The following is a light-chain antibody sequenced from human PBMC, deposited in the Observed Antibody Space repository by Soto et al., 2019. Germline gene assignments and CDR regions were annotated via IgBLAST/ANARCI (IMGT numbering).Light chain of an antibody. J-gene: IGLJ3*02. V-gene: IGLV1-40*01. CDR2: GNS. CDR1: SFNIGAGYD. CDR3: QSYDNSLSGSWV. Sequence: QSVLTQPPSVSGAPGQRVTISCTGSSFNIGAGYDVHWYQQLPGTAPKLLIYGNSNRPSGVPDRFSGSKSGTSASLAITGLQGGDEAEYYCQSYDNSLSGSWVFGGGTKLTVL.